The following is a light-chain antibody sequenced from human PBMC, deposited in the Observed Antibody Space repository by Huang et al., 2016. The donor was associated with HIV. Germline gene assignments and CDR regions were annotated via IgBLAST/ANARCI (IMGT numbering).Light chain of an antibody. CDR2: DAS. CDR3: QQRSNWPRT. J-gene: IGKJ1*01. Sequence: EIVLTQSPATLSLSPGERATLSCRASQSVSSYLAWYQQKPGQAPRLLIYDASSRATGITARFSGSGSGTDFTLTISSLEPEDFAVYYCQQRSNWPRTFGQGTKVEIK. V-gene: IGKV3-11*01. CDR1: QSVSSY.